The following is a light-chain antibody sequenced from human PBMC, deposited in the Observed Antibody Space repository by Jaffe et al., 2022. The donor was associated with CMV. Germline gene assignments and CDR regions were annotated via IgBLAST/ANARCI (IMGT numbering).Light chain of an antibody. CDR3: QQYGSSTVA. Sequence: EIVLTQSPGTLSLSPGERATLSCRASQSVRSNYLAWYQQKPGQAPRLLIYGASSRATGIPDRFTGSGSGTDFTLTISRLEPEDFAVYYCQQYGSSTVAFGQGTKVEIK. CDR2: GAS. J-gene: IGKJ1*01. V-gene: IGKV3-20*01. CDR1: QSVRSNY.